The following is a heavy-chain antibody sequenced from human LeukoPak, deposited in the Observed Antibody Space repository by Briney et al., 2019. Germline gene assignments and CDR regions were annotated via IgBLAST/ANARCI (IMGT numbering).Heavy chain of an antibody. V-gene: IGHV4-34*01. D-gene: IGHD4-23*01. J-gene: IGHJ6*02. CDR1: GFTFSSYW. CDR2: INHTGDT. CDR3: ARGWRAYGGNGMDV. Sequence: GSLRLSCAASGFTFSSYWMNWIRQPPGKGLEWIGEINHTGDTNYSPSLKSRLTISLDTSKKQFSLKLSSATAADTAVYYCARGWRAYGGNGMDVWGQGTTVTVSS.